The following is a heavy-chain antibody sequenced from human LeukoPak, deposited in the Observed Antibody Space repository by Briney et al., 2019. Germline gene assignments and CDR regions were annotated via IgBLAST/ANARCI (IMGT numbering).Heavy chain of an antibody. CDR3: ARAATVTTEYYYYYMDV. D-gene: IGHD4-11*01. Sequence: GESLKISCKGSGYSFTSYWIGWVRQMPGKGLEWMGIIYPGDSDTRYSPSFQGQVTISADKSISTAYLQWSSLKASDTAMYYFARAATVTTEYYYYYMDVWGKGTTVTVSS. J-gene: IGHJ6*03. CDR1: GYSFTSYW. CDR2: IYPGDSDT. V-gene: IGHV5-51*01.